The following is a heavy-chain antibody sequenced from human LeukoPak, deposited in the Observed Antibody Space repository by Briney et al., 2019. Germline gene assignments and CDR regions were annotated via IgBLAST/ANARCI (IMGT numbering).Heavy chain of an antibody. V-gene: IGHV3-48*01. Sequence: GGSLRLSCAASGFTFRSYSMNWVRQAPGKGLEWVSYISGSGRTIYYADSVKGRFTISRDNSKNTLYLQMNSLRAEDTAVYYCAKYSSSWLFDYWGQGTLVTVSS. D-gene: IGHD6-13*01. CDR2: ISGSGRTI. CDR3: AKYSSSWLFDY. J-gene: IGHJ4*02. CDR1: GFTFRSYS.